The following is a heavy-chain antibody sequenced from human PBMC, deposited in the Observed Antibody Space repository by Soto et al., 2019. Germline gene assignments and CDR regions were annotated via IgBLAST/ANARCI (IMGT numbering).Heavy chain of an antibody. CDR3: ASPRDSSGYYYGGWYFDL. CDR2: IIPIFGTA. CDR1: GGTFSSYA. Sequence: GASVKVSCKASGGTFSSYAISWVRQAPGQGLEWMGGIIPIFGTANYAQKFQGRVTITADESTSTAYMELSSPRSEDTAVYYCASPRDSSGYYYGGWYFDLWGRGTLVTVSS. V-gene: IGHV1-69*13. J-gene: IGHJ2*01. D-gene: IGHD3-22*01.